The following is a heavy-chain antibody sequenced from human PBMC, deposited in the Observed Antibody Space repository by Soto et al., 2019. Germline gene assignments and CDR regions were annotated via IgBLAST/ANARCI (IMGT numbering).Heavy chain of an antibody. Sequence: GGSLRLSCAASGFTFSSYAMHWVRQAPGKGLEWVAVISYDGSNKYYADSVKGRFTISRDNSKNTLYLQMNSLRAEDTAVYYCARLRTLLIGYYFDYWGQGTLVTVSS. D-gene: IGHD2-15*01. V-gene: IGHV3-30-3*01. CDR3: ARLRTLLIGYYFDY. J-gene: IGHJ4*02. CDR1: GFTFSSYA. CDR2: ISYDGSNK.